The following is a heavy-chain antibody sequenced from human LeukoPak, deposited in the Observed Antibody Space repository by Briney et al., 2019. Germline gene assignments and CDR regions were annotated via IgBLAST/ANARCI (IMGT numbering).Heavy chain of an antibody. V-gene: IGHV3-53*01. Sequence: GGSLRLSCAASGFTVSSNYMSWVRQAPGKGLEWASVIYSGGSTYYADSVKGRFTISRDNSKNALYLQMNSLRAEDTAVYYCARSGSDSSSLTFDYWGQGTLVTVSS. CDR2: IYSGGST. CDR1: GFTVSSNY. CDR3: ARSGSDSSSLTFDY. D-gene: IGHD6-13*01. J-gene: IGHJ4*02.